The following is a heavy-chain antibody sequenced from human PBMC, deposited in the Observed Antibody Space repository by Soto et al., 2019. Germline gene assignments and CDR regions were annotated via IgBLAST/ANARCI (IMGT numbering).Heavy chain of an antibody. CDR3: TRGPRPTSIGTGAF. V-gene: IGHV3-74*01. CDR1: GFIFSMYW. J-gene: IGHJ4*02. Sequence: PGGSLRPSCETSGFIFSMYWMHWVRQVPGKGPQWVARITDDGSTTYYAASVEGRFTISRDNAKNALYLQMTSLRADDTAVYYCTRGPRPTSIGTGAFWGQGTLVTVSS. D-gene: IGHD3-10*01. CDR2: ITDDGSTT.